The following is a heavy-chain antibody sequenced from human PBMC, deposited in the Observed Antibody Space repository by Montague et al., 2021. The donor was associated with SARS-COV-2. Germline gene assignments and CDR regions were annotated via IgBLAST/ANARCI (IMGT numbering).Heavy chain of an antibody. CDR2: LYNSGST. CDR3: ARRIEKEGTYYYYYGMDV. Sequence: SETRSLTCTVSGDSISSYYWSWIRQPPGKGLEWIGYLYNSGSTKYNPSLKSRVTISVDTSKNQFSLKLSSVTAADTAVYYCARRIEKEGTYYYYYGMDVWGQGTTVTVSS. J-gene: IGHJ6*02. D-gene: IGHD2-15*01. V-gene: IGHV4-59*08. CDR1: GDSISSYY.